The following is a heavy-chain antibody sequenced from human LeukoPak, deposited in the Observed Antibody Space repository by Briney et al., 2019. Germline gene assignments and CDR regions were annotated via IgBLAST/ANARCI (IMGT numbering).Heavy chain of an antibody. V-gene: IGHV4-61*01. CDR1: GGSISSSSYY. D-gene: IGHD4-17*01. Sequence: SETLSLTCTVSGGSISSSSYYWGWIRQPPGKGLEWIGYIYYSGTTNYNPSLKSRVTISVDTSKNQFSLQLRSVTAADTAVYYCAREDPQTTVPEGMDVWGQGTTVTVSS. J-gene: IGHJ6*02. CDR3: AREDPQTTVPEGMDV. CDR2: IYYSGTT.